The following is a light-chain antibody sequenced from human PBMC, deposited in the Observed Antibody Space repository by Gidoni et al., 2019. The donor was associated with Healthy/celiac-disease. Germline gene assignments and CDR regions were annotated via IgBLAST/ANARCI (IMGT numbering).Light chain of an antibody. J-gene: IGLJ1*01. Sequence: QSVLTQPPSVSGAPGQRVTISCTVSSSTIGACYDVHWYQQLPGTAPKPPIYGNSNRPSGVPDRFSGSKSGTSAALAITGLQAEDEADYYCQSYDSSLSGYVFGTGTKVTVL. CDR1: SSTIGACYD. V-gene: IGLV1-40*01. CDR2: GNS. CDR3: QSYDSSLSGYV.